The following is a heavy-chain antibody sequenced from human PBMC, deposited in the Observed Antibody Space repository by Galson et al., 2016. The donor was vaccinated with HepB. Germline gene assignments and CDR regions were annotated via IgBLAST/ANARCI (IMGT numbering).Heavy chain of an antibody. CDR3: AREKTAKPDY. V-gene: IGHV3-48*02. CDR1: GFTFSSYS. CDR2: ISSASSII. Sequence: SLRLSCAASGFTFSSYSMIWVRRAPGKGLEWVSYISSASSIIYYADSVKGRFTISRDNSKNSLYMQMNSLRDEDTAVYYCAREKTAKPDYWGQGTLVTVSS. J-gene: IGHJ4*02. D-gene: IGHD5-18*01.